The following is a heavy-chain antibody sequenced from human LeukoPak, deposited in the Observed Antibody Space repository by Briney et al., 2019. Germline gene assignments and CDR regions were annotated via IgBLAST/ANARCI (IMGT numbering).Heavy chain of an antibody. CDR3: ARDTLNGPFVISLDY. Sequence: GGSLRLSCAASGFSFSSYEMNWVRQAPGKGLEWVSHISSDGHVGTYVDSVRGRFTMSRDNAKNFLFLQMNGLRAEDTAVYYCARDTLNGPFVISLDYWGQGALVTVSS. V-gene: IGHV3-48*03. J-gene: IGHJ4*02. CDR1: GFSFSSYE. CDR2: ISSDGHVG. D-gene: IGHD3-9*01.